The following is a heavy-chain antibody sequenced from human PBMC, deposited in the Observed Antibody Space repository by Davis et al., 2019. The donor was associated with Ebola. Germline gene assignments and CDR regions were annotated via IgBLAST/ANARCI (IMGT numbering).Heavy chain of an antibody. CDR3: ARPRGGERRSAFDI. CDR2: ISYDGSNK. V-gene: IGHV3-30*03. CDR1: GFTFSSYG. J-gene: IGHJ3*02. D-gene: IGHD3-16*01. Sequence: GESLKISCAASGFTFSSYGMHWVRQAPGKGLEWVAVISYDGSNKYYADSVKGRFTISRDNSKTTLYLQMNSLRAEDTAVYYCARPRGGERRSAFDIWGQGTMVTVSS.